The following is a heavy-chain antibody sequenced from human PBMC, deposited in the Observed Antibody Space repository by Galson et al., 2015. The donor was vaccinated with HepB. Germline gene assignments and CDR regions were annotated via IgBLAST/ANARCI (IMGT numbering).Heavy chain of an antibody. V-gene: IGHV3-21*01. J-gene: IGHJ4*02. CDR1: GFTFSDFR. D-gene: IGHD6-13*01. CDR3: AREIAAAGRSFDL. Sequence: SLRLSCAASGFTFSDFRINWVRQAPGKGLEWVSSLSSSSAHIHYADSVKGRFTISRDNAKNSLYLQMNSLRAEDTAVYYCAREIAAAGRSFDLWGQGTLVTVSS. CDR2: LSSSSAHI.